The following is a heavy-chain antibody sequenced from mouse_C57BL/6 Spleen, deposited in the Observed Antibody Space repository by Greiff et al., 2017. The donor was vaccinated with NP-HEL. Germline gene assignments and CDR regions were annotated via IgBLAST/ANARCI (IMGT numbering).Heavy chain of an antibody. CDR2: ISDGGSYT. CDR3: ARDTYSGGFAY. V-gene: IGHV5-4*01. J-gene: IGHJ3*01. D-gene: IGHD2-10*01. CDR1: GFTFSSYA. Sequence: EVQLQESGGGLVKPGGSLKLSCAASGFTFSSYAMSWVRQTPEKRLEWVATISDGGSYTYYPDNVKGRFTISRDNAKNNLYLQMSHLKSEDTAMYYCARDTYSGGFAYWGQGTLVTVSA.